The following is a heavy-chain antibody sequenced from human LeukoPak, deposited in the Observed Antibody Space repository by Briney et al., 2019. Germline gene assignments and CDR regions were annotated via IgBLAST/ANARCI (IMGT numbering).Heavy chain of an antibody. D-gene: IGHD3-22*01. CDR2: ISWNSGSI. CDR1: GFTFDDYA. Sequence: PGRSLRLSCAASGFTFDDYAMHWVRQAPGKGLEWVSGISWNSGSIGYADSVKGRFTISRDNAKNSLYLQMNSLRAEDTALYYCAKDMAHSLPKPQSSGYYYANPYAFDIWGQGTMVTVSS. V-gene: IGHV3-9*01. CDR3: AKDMAHSLPKPQSSGYYYANPYAFDI. J-gene: IGHJ3*02.